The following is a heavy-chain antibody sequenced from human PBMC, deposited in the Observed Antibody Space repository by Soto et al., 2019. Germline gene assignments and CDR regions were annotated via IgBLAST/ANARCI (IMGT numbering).Heavy chain of an antibody. D-gene: IGHD1-26*01. Sequence: VGSLRLSCAAAGFTLSSYGMHWVRQAPGKGLEWVAVISDDGSKKYYADSVKGRFSISRDNPKNTLFLQMNSLRVEDTAVYYCAKVGDVYNSFFDYWGQGTLVTVSS. CDR2: ISDDGSKK. CDR3: AKVGDVYNSFFDY. J-gene: IGHJ4*02. V-gene: IGHV3-30*18. CDR1: GFTLSSYG.